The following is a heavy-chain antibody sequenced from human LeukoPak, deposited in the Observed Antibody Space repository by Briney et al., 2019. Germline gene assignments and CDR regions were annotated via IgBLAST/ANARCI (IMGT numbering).Heavy chain of an antibody. D-gene: IGHD3-3*01. CDR1: GGSFSGYY. Sequence: PSETLSLTCAVYGGSFSGYYWSWIRQPPGKGLEWIGEINHSGSTNYNPSLKSRVTISVDTSKNQFFLKLSSVTAADTAVYYCASSYKRGVVIIHYVDYWGQGTLVTVSS. CDR3: ASSYKRGVVIIHYVDY. V-gene: IGHV4-34*01. CDR2: INHSGST. J-gene: IGHJ4*02.